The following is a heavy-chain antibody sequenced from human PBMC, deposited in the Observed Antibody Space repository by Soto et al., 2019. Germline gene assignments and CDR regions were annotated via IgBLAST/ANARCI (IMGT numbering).Heavy chain of an antibody. V-gene: IGHV5-51*01. Sequence: GESLKISCKASGYTYTNYWLGWVRQMPGKGLEWMGILYPGDSDTRYSPSFEGQVTISTDKSITTAYLQWSSLRASDTAMYYCARLHSGTARPDYWGQGTQVTVSS. CDR2: LYPGDSDT. J-gene: IGHJ4*02. D-gene: IGHD6-19*01. CDR1: GYTYTNYW. CDR3: ARLHSGTARPDY.